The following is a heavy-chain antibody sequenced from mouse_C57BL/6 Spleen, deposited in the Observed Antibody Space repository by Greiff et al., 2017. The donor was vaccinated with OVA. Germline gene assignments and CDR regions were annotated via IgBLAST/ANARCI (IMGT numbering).Heavy chain of an antibody. J-gene: IGHJ1*03. CDR2: IYPGSGST. V-gene: IGHV1-55*01. D-gene: IGHD1-1*01. Sequence: VQLQQPGAELVKPGASVKMSCKASGYTFTSYWITWVKQRPGQGLEWIGDIYPGSGSTNYNEKFKSKATLTVDTSSSTAYMQLSSLTSEDSAVYYCARRGYGSRYFDVWGTGTTVTVSS. CDR3: ARRGYGSRYFDV. CDR1: GYTFTSYW.